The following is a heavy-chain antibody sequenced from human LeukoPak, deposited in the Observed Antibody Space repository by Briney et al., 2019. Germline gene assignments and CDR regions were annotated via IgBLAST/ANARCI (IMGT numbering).Heavy chain of an antibody. D-gene: IGHD5-24*01. CDR1: GFRFSNYW. CDR2: IKTDGSET. J-gene: IGHJ4*02. CDR3: TRVGYIDEGIDY. V-gene: IGHV3-7*04. Sequence: GGSLRLSCAASGFRFSNYWMGWVRQAPGKGPACVANIKTDGSETYYVDSVKGRFTISRDNAKNSLYLQMNSLRAEDTAIYYCTRVGYIDEGIDYWGQGTLVTVSS.